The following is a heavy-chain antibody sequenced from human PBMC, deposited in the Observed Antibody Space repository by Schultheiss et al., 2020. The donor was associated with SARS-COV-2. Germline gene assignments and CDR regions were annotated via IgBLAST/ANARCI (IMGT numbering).Heavy chain of an antibody. Sequence: GGSLRLSCAASGFTFSSYGMHWVRQAPGKGLEWVAVISYDGSNKYYADSVKGRFTISRDNSKNTLYLQINSLRVEDTAVYYCARDLTSYGSGTIDYGMDVWGQGTTVTVSS. CDR2: ISYDGSNK. V-gene: IGHV3-30*03. J-gene: IGHJ6*02. CDR3: ARDLTSYGSGTIDYGMDV. D-gene: IGHD3-10*01. CDR1: GFTFSSYG.